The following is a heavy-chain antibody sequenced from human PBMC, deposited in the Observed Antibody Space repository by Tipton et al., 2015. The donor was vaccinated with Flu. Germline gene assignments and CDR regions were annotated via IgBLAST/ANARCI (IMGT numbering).Heavy chain of an antibody. J-gene: IGHJ4*02. CDR2: INHSGST. CDR1: GGSFSGYY. D-gene: IGHD6-19*01. Sequence: TLSLTCAVYGGSFSGYYWSWIRQPPGKGLEWIGEINHSGSTNYNPSLKSRVTISVDTSKNQFSLKLSSVTAADTAVYYCARDLLRSSGWYRDWGQGTLVTVSS. V-gene: IGHV4-34*01. CDR3: ARDLLRSSGWYRD.